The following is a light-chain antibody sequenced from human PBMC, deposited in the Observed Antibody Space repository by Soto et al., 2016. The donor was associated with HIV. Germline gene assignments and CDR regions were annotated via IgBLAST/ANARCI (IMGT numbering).Light chain of an antibody. Sequence: DIQMTQSPSSLSASVGDRVTITCRASQDISNYLAWFQQRPGKTPQSLIYAASLLHNGVPSKFSGSGSGTHFTLTINSLQPEDFATYFCQQYKTYPLTFGGGTKVQIK. CDR3: QQYKTYPLT. CDR2: AAS. CDR1: QDISNY. V-gene: IGKV1-16*02. J-gene: IGKJ4*01.